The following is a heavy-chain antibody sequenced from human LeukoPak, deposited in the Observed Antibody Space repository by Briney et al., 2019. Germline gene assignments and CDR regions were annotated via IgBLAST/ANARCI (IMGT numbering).Heavy chain of an antibody. J-gene: IGHJ4*02. CDR3: ARDIRHVRWLQFAAGDY. CDR2: ISYDGSNK. CDR1: GFTFSSYA. V-gene: IGHV3-30-3*01. D-gene: IGHD5-24*01. Sequence: GGSLRLSCAASGFTFSSYAMHWVRQAPGKGLEWVAVISYDGSNKYYADSVKGRFTISRDNSKNTLYLQMNSLRAEDTAVYYCARDIRHVRWLQFAAGDYWGQGTLVTVSS.